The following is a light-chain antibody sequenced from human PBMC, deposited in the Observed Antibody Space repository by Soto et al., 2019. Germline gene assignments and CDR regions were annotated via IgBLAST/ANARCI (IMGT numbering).Light chain of an antibody. V-gene: IGKV1-27*01. Sequence: EIQMTQSPRSLSASVGDRVTLSCRASQDIGNYLAWYQQRPGKSPRLLIYDASSLQSGVPARFSGSGSGTDFILAITSLRPEDSAIYYCQKYNSAPFTFGGGTKLEVK. CDR2: DAS. J-gene: IGKJ4*01. CDR1: QDIGNY. CDR3: QKYNSAPFT.